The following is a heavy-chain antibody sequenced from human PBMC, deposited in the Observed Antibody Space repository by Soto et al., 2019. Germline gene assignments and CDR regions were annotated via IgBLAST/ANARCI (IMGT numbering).Heavy chain of an antibody. CDR3: ARDRGYPDSFDI. CDR1: GFTFSPFW. J-gene: IGHJ3*02. D-gene: IGHD3-10*01. Sequence: GGSLRLSCAASGFTFSPFWMHWVRQAPGKGLEWISHIGGGGFTTIYADSVKGRFTISRDDAKNTLYLQMNSLTSEDTAVYYCARDRGYPDSFDIWGQGTLVTVS. V-gene: IGHV3-74*01. CDR2: IGGGGFTT.